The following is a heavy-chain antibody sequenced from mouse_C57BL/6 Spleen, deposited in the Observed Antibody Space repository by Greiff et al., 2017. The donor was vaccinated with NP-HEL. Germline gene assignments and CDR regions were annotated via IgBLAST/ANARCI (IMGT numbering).Heavy chain of an antibody. CDR1: GYTFTSYW. V-gene: IGHV1-52*01. D-gene: IGHD3-2*02. Sequence: QVHVKQPGAELVRPGSSVKLSCKASGYTFTSYWMHWVKQRPIQGLEWIGNIDPSDSETHYNQKFKDKATLTVDKSSSTAYMQLSSLTSEDSAVYYCARMSSGYFDYWGQGTTLTVSS. J-gene: IGHJ2*01. CDR3: ARMSSGYFDY. CDR2: IDPSDSET.